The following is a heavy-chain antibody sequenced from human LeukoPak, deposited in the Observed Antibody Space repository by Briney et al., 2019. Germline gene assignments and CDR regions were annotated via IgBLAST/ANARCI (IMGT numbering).Heavy chain of an antibody. Sequence: GGSLRLSCAASGFTFSSYGMHWVRQAPGKGLEWVAVILSDGSKEFYTDSVKGRFTISRDNSKNTLYLQMNSLRAEDTAVYYCASRGYSGYDGDYWGQGTLVTVSS. CDR1: GFTFSSYG. CDR3: ASRGYSGYDGDY. J-gene: IGHJ4*02. V-gene: IGHV3-33*01. CDR2: ILSDGSKE. D-gene: IGHD5-12*01.